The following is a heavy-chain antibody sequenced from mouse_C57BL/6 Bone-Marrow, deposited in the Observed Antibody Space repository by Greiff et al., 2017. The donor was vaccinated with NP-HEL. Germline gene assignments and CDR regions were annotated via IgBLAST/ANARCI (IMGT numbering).Heavy chain of an antibody. V-gene: IGHV1-19*01. J-gene: IGHJ3*01. CDR1: GYTFTDYY. D-gene: IGHD4-1*01. CDR2: INPYNGGT. Sequence: VQLKQSGPVLVKPGASVKMSCKASGYTFTDYYMNWVKQSHGKSLEWIGVINPYNGGTSYNQKFKGKATLTVDKSSSTAYMELNSLTSEDSAVYYCARDGTLTGTIAYWGQGTLVTVSA. CDR3: ARDGTLTGTIAY.